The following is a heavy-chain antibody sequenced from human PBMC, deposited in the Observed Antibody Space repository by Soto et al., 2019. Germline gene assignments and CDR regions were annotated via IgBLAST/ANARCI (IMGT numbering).Heavy chain of an antibody. V-gene: IGHV3-30*18. J-gene: IGHJ4*02. CDR1: GFTFSSYG. CDR2: IPYDGTDK. Sequence: ESGGGVVQPGRSLRLSCAASGFTFSSYGMHWVRQAPGKGLEWVAIIPYDGTDKYYADSVKGRFTISRDNSKSTLYLEMNSLRAEDTAVYYCAKHNSYYFDYWGQGTLVTVSS. CDR3: AKHNSYYFDY. D-gene: IGHD1-20*01.